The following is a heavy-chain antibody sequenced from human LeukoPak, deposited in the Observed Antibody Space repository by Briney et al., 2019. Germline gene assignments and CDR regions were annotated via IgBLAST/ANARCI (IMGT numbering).Heavy chain of an antibody. V-gene: IGHV4-59*01. J-gene: IGHJ4*02. CDR1: GGSISSYY. CDR3: ARNGGISGYFDY. CDR2: VSDTGST. Sequence: SETLSLTCTVSGGSISSYYWSWIRQPPGKGLEWIGYVSDTGSTNYKSSLKSRVTISVDTSKNQFSLNLTSVTAADTAVYYCARNGGISGYFDYWGQGTLVTVSS. D-gene: IGHD4-23*01.